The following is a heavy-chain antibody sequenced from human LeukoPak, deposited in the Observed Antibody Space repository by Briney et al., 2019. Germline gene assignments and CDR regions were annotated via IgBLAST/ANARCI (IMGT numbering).Heavy chain of an antibody. CDR2: ISYDGSNK. J-gene: IGHJ4*02. CDR3: AKDRGYCSGGSCYYYDY. D-gene: IGHD2-15*01. Sequence: GGSLRLSCAASGFTFSSYGMHWVRQAPGKGLEWVAVISYDGSNKYYADSVKGRFTISRDNSKNTLYLQMNSLRAEDTAVYYCAKDRGYCSGGSCYYYDYWGQGTLVTVSS. CDR1: GFTFSSYG. V-gene: IGHV3-30*18.